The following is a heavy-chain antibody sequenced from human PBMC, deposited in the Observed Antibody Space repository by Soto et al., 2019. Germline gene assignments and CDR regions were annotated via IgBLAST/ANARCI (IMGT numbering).Heavy chain of an antibody. CDR1: GGSISSSSYY. V-gene: IGHV4-39*01. CDR3: ATTAVTYYDFWSGRNQYYFDY. J-gene: IGHJ4*02. D-gene: IGHD3-3*01. Sequence: SETLSLTCTVSGGSISSSSYYWGWIRQPPGKGLEWIGSIYYSGSTYYNPSLKSRVTISVDTSKNQFSLKLSSVTAADTAVYYCATTAVTYYDFWSGRNQYYFDYWGQGTLVTVSS. CDR2: IYYSGST.